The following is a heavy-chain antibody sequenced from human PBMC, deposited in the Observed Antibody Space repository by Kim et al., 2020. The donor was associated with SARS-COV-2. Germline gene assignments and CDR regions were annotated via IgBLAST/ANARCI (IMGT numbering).Heavy chain of an antibody. CDR3: ARSSHYYDSSGYYSHDA. V-gene: IGHV3-33*05. J-gene: IGHJ3*01. CDR2: ISYDGSNK. D-gene: IGHD3-22*01. CDR1: GFTFSSYG. Sequence: GGSLRLSCAASGFTFSSYGMHWVRQAPGKGLEWVAVISYDGSNKYYADSVKGRFTISRDNSKNTLYLQMNSLRAEDTAVYYCARSSHYYDSSGYYSHDA.